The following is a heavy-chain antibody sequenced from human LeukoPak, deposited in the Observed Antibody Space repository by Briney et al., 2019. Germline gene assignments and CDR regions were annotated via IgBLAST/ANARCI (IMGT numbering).Heavy chain of an antibody. CDR3: ARRNVDGXNYXXXY. J-gene: IGHJ4*02. D-gene: IGHD5-24*01. CDR1: GYSFTSYW. V-gene: IGHV5-51*01. CDR2: IYPGDSDT. Sequence: GESLKISCKGSGYSFTSYWIGWVRQMPGKGLEWMGIIYPGDSDTRYSPSFHGPVTISADTSITTAYLRWSCVRASDTAMYYCARRNVDGXNYXXXYWXQGTLVTVSS.